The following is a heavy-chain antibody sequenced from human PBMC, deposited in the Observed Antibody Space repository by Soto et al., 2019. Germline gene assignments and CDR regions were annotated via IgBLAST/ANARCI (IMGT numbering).Heavy chain of an antibody. Sequence: GGSLRLACAASGFTFSIYWMSWVRHAPGKGLEWVANIKQDGSEKYYVDSVKGRFTISRDNAKNSLYLQMNSLRAEDTAVYYCARGKNVGGYYYYYGMDVWGQGTTVTVSS. CDR2: IKQDGSEK. V-gene: IGHV3-7*03. D-gene: IGHD3-16*01. CDR3: ARGKNVGGYYYYYGMDV. J-gene: IGHJ6*02. CDR1: GFTFSIYW.